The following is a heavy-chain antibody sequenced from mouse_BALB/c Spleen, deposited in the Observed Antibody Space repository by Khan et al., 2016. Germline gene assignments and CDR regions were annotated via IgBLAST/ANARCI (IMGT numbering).Heavy chain of an antibody. CDR1: FLTRKDTY. V-gene: IGHV14-3*02. CDR3: ARMARK. Sequence: VQLKESGAELVTSFSPVPLSFRASFLTRKDTYMHWLKQWPEQGLEWIGRIDPPNGNTKYDPKFQGKATITADTSSNKAYLQLSSLTSEDTAVYYCARMARKWGQGTTLTVSS. CDR2: IDPPNGNT. J-gene: IGHJ2*01.